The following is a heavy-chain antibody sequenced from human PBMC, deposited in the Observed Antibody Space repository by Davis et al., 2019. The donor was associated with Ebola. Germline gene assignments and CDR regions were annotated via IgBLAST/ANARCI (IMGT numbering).Heavy chain of an antibody. CDR2: IYYSGST. J-gene: IGHJ4*02. V-gene: IGHV4-59*08. D-gene: IGHD6-19*01. CDR3: ARHRVYSSGWYYFDY. CDR1: GGSISSSNW. Sequence: SETLSPTCALSGGSISSSNWWSWVRLPPGKGLEWIGYIYYSGSTNYNPSLKSRVTISVDTSKNQFSLKLSSVTAADTAVYYCARHRVYSSGWYYFDYWGQGTLVTVSS.